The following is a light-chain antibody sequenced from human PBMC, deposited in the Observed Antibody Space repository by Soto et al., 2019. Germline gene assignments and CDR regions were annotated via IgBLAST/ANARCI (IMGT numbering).Light chain of an antibody. CDR3: QQYNTWPLT. CDR1: HSVNSH. V-gene: IGKV3-15*01. Sequence: MLMTQSPATLSVSPGERVTLSCRTSHSVNSHVAWYQQKPGQAPRLLLYGASTRATGIPDRFSGRGSGTEFTLAISRLQSEDFAVYYCQQYNTWPLTFGGGTKVDIK. CDR2: GAS. J-gene: IGKJ4*01.